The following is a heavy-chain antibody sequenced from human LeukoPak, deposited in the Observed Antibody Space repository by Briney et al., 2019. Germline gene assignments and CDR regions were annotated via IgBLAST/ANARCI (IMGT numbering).Heavy chain of an antibody. J-gene: IGHJ4*02. Sequence: GGSLRLSCAASGFTVSSNYMSWVRQAPGKGLVWVSRIDTDGSSTSYADSVKGRFTISRDNAKNTLYLQMNSLRAEDTAVYYCASVDTAMDPDYWGQGTLVTVSP. CDR2: IDTDGSST. V-gene: IGHV3-74*01. CDR3: ASVDTAMDPDY. CDR1: GFTVSSNY. D-gene: IGHD5-18*01.